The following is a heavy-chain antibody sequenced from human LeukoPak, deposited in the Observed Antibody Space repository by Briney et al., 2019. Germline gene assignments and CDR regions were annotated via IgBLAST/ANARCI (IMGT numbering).Heavy chain of an antibody. CDR2: ISGSGGST. J-gene: IGHJ4*02. D-gene: IGHD6-13*01. CDR1: KLNFNSYG. Sequence: GGSLRLSCTTSKLNFNSYGMTWVRQAPGKGPEWVSSISGSGGSTQYAASVQGRFTISRDNSKNTLYLQMNSLRAEDTAVYYCAKGHSSSWYYFDYWGQGTLVTVSS. V-gene: IGHV3-23*01. CDR3: AKGHSSSWYYFDY.